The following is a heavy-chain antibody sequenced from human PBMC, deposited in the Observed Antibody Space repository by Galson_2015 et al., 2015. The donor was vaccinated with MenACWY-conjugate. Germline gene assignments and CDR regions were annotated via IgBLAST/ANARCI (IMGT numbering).Heavy chain of an antibody. CDR3: AKDRRGAATGGNYYGMDV. V-gene: IGHV3-23*01. CDR1: GIRFSDYA. CDR2: NSGRSENT. D-gene: IGHD6-25*01. Sequence: SLRLSCAASGIRFSDYAMNWVRQAPGKGLEWVSGNSGRSENTYYADSVQGRFTMSRDNSKNTAYLQMNSLRGDDTGVYYCAKDRRGAATGGNYYGMDVWGQGTTVTVSS. J-gene: IGHJ6*02.